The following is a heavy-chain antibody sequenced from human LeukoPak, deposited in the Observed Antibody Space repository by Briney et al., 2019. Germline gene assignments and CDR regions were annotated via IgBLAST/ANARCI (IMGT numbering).Heavy chain of an antibody. Sequence: SETLSLTCAVYGGSFSGYYWSWIRQPPGKGLEWIGEINHSGSTNYNPSLKSRVTISVDMSKNQFSLILNSVTAAGTAVYYCARSDNSDALDAFDIWGPGTLVTVSS. D-gene: IGHD6-19*01. CDR2: INHSGST. CDR1: GGSFSGYY. CDR3: ARSDNSDALDAFDI. V-gene: IGHV4-34*01. J-gene: IGHJ3*02.